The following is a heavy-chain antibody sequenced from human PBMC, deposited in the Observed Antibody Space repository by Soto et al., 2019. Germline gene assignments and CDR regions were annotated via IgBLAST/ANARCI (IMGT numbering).Heavy chain of an antibody. D-gene: IGHD1-26*01. CDR1: GDSLSSRGYY. CDR2: IYHSGST. J-gene: IGHJ5*02. V-gene: IGHV4-31*09. Sequence: PSETLSLTCTVSGDSLSSRGYYWTWIRQQPGKGLEWIGYIYHSGSTYYNPSLKSRVTISVDKSKNQFSLKLSSVTAADTAVYYCATQEVGGSYVYTFDPWGQGTLVTVSS. CDR3: ATQEVGGSYVYTFDP.